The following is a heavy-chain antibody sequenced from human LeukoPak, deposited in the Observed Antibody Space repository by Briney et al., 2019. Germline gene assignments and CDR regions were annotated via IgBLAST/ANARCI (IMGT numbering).Heavy chain of an antibody. Sequence: PGGSLRLSCAASGFTFSSYWMYWVRQAPGKGLEWVSRINTDGSRTIYADSVKGRFTISRDNAKNTLYLQMNGLRVEDTAIYYCVRRGLGYCSCNSCSGWFDPWGQGTLVTVSS. CDR2: INTDGSRT. CDR3: VRRGLGYCSCNSCSGWFDP. J-gene: IGHJ5*02. V-gene: IGHV3-74*01. D-gene: IGHD2-2*01. CDR1: GFTFSSYW.